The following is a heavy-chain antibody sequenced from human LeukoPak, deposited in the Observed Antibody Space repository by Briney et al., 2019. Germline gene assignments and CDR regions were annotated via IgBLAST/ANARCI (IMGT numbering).Heavy chain of an antibody. D-gene: IGHD3-3*01. CDR2: IYYSGST. J-gene: IGHJ5*02. V-gene: IGHV4-59*08. Sequence: PSETLSLTCTVSGGSINSYYWSWIRQPPGKGLEWIGYIYYSGSTNYNPSLKSRVTISVDTSKNQFSLKLSSVTAADTAVYYCARQGTDKEWLPAYNWFDPWGQGTLVTVSS. CDR3: ARQGTDKEWLPAYNWFDP. CDR1: GGSINSYY.